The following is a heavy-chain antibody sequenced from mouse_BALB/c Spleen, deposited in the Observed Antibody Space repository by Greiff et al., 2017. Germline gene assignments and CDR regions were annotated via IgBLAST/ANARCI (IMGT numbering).Heavy chain of an antibody. CDR3: ARGNPYAMDY. V-gene: IGHV5-4*02. D-gene: IGHD2-1*01. CDR2: ISDGGSYT. Sequence: EVMLVESGGGLVKPGGSLKLSCAASGFTFSDYYMYWVRQTPEKRLEWVATISDGGSYTYYPDSVKGRFTISRDNAKNNLYLQMSSLKSEDTAMYYCARGNPYAMDYWGQGTSVTVSS. J-gene: IGHJ4*01. CDR1: GFTFSDYY.